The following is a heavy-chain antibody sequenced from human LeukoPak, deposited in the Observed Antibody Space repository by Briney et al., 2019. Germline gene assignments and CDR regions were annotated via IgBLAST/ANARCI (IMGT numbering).Heavy chain of an antibody. V-gene: IGHV3-7*05. CDR1: AFSVSSDW. D-gene: IGHD3-16*01. J-gene: IGHJ5*02. CDR3: ARGRLYGGVMDGLFDP. CDR2: IKQDGSEK. Sequence: GRSLRLSLSASAFSVSSDWTRSVRQDPGEGMEWVTNIKQDGSEKYYVDSVKGRFTISRDNAKNSLYLQMNSLRAEDTAVYYCARGRLYGGVMDGLFDPWGQGTLVTVSS.